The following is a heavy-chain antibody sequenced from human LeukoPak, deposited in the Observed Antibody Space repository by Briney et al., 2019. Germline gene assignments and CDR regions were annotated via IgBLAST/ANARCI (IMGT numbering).Heavy chain of an antibody. Sequence: GGPLRLSCAASGFTFSIAWTSWVRQAPGKGLEWVGRIKSRGDGETREYAAPVKDRFIISRDDSKNTLYLQMNSLRTEDTAIYYCAAVGEWLSNAFNTWGQGTMVTVSA. V-gene: IGHV3-15*01. J-gene: IGHJ3*02. CDR3: AAVGEWLSNAFNT. CDR2: IKSRGDGETR. CDR1: GFTFSIAW. D-gene: IGHD3-3*01.